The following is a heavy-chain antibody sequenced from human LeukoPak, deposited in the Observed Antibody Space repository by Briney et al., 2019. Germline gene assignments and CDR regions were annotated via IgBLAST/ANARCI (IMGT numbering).Heavy chain of an antibody. D-gene: IGHD1-26*01. V-gene: IGHV1-8*01. CDR1: GYTFTSYD. Sequence: ASVKVSCKASGYTFTSYDINWVRQATGQGLEWVGWMNPNSGNTGYAQKFQGRVTMTRNTSISTAYMELSSLRSEDTAVYYCARGALLAPQLSGSYSGMDVWGQGTRVTVSS. CDR3: ARGALLAPQLSGSYSGMDV. CDR2: MNPNSGNT. J-gene: IGHJ6*02.